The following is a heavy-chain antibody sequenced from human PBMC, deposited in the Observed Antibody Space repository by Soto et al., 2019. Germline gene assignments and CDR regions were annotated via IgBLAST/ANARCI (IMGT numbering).Heavy chain of an antibody. CDR3: AKVNISRERGAAYFDY. D-gene: IGHD1-1*01. Sequence: GGSLRLSCAASGFTFSSYGMHWVRQAPGKGLEWVAVISYDGSNKYYADSVKGRFTISRDNSKNTLYLQMNSLRAEDTAVYYCAKVNISRERGAAYFDYWGQGTLVTVSS. V-gene: IGHV3-30*18. CDR1: GFTFSSYG. J-gene: IGHJ4*02. CDR2: ISYDGSNK.